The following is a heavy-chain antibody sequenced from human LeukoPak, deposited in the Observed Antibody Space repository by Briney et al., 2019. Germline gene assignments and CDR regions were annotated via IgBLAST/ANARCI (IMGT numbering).Heavy chain of an antibody. J-gene: IGHJ3*02. CDR3: ARTYRVIRDYAFDI. Sequence: GASVRVSCKASGYSFTGYYIHWVRQAPGQGLEWMGWINPTSGGTNYAQKFQGRVTITRDTSISTAYMELSRLRSDDTAVYYCARTYRVIRDYAFDIWGQGTMVTISS. CDR1: GYSFTGYY. D-gene: IGHD3-16*02. CDR2: INPTSGGT. V-gene: IGHV1-2*02.